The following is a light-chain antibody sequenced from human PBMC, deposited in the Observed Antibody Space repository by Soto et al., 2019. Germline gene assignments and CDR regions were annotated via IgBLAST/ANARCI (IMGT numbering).Light chain of an antibody. V-gene: IGKV3D-20*02. CDR1: QSVSSTY. J-gene: IGKJ5*01. CDR2: DAS. Sequence: EIVLTQSPGTLSLSPGERATLSCRASQSVSSTYLAWYQQKPGQAPRLLIYDASRRATGIPARFSGSGSGTDFTLTISRLEPEDFAVYYCQQRSNWPLTFGQGTRLEI. CDR3: QQRSNWPLT.